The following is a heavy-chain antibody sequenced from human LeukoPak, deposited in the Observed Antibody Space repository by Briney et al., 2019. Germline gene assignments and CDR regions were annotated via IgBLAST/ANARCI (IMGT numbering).Heavy chain of an antibody. D-gene: IGHD6-19*01. J-gene: IGHJ6*02. V-gene: IGHV3-30*03. CDR2: ISYDGSNK. Sequence: PGGSLRLSCAASGFAFSSYSMDWVRQAPGKGLEWVAVISYDGSNKYYADSVKGRFTISRDNSKNTLYLQMDSLRAEDTAVCYCARDQLVAVAGYYYYNGMDVWGQGTTVTVSS. CDR1: GFAFSSYS. CDR3: ARDQLVAVAGYYYYNGMDV.